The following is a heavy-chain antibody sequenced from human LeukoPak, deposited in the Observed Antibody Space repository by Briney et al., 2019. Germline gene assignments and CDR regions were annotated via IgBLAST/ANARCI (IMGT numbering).Heavy chain of an antibody. V-gene: IGHV4-61*01. CDR2: FYSSGTT. CDR1: GGSVSSGSYY. D-gene: IGHD3-10*01. CDR3: ARDTGSWFDP. Sequence: PSGTLSLTCAVSGGSVSSGSYYWSWIRQPPGKGLGWIGYFYSSGTTNYNPSLKSRLTISKDTSKNQFSLKLSSVTAADTAVYYCARDTGSWFDPWGQGTLVTVSS. J-gene: IGHJ5*02.